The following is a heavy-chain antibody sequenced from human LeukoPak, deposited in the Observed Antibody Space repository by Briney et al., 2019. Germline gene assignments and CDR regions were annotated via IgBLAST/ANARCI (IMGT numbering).Heavy chain of an antibody. Sequence: SETLSLTCTVSGGSINSYYWTWIRQPPGKGLEWIGNIYNSGNTNYNPSLKSRVTISVDTSKNQFSLKLSSVTAADTAMYYCAREVADYGGYYYYHYMDVWGKGTTVTISS. J-gene: IGHJ6*03. CDR2: IYNSGNT. V-gene: IGHV4-59*12. CDR1: GGSINSYY. D-gene: IGHD4-23*01. CDR3: AREVADYGGYYYYHYMDV.